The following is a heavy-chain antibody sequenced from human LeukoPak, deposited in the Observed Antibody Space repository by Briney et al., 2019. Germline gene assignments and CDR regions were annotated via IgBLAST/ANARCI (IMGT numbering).Heavy chain of an antibody. CDR3: AKDRVVGATEGDYFDY. CDR2: IRYDGSNK. J-gene: IGHJ4*02. V-gene: IGHV3-30*02. Sequence: GGSLRLSCAASGFTFSSYGMHWVRQAPGKGLEWVAFIRYDGSNKYYADSVKGRFTISRDNSKNTLYLQMNSLRAEDTAVHYCAKDRVVGATEGDYFDYWGQGTLVTVSS. CDR1: GFTFSSYG. D-gene: IGHD1-26*01.